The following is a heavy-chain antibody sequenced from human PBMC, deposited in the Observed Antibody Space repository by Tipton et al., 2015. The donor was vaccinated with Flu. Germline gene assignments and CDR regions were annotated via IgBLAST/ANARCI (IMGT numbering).Heavy chain of an antibody. CDR3: ARSGPNQSYYRALDF. CDR2: IYWDDDK. D-gene: IGHD3-10*01. CDR1: GFSLSTSGVG. J-gene: IGHJ4*02. Sequence: LVKPTQTLTLTCTFSGFSLSTSGVGVGWIRQPPGKALEWLALIYWDDDKRYSPSLKNRLTITKDTSKNQVVLTVTNMDPLDTATYFCARSGPNQSYYRALDFWGQGTLVTVSS. V-gene: IGHV2-5*02.